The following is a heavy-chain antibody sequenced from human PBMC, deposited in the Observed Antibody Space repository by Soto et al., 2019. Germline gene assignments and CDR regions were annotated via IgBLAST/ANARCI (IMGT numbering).Heavy chain of an antibody. CDR1: GYTFTTYD. D-gene: IGHD3-22*01. CDR3: ARGQYFSDSSGYDDY. V-gene: IGHV1-8*02. CDR2: MNPNSGNT. Sequence: ASVKVSCKASGYTFTTYDINWVRQAAGQGLVWMGWMNPNSGNTGYAQKFQDRVTMTRDTSISTAYMELSDLRSEDTAVYYCARGQYFSDSSGYDDYWGRGTQVTAPQ. J-gene: IGHJ4*02.